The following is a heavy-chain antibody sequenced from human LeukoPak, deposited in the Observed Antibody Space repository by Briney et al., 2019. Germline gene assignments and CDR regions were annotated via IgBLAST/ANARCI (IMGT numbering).Heavy chain of an antibody. J-gene: IGHJ4*02. CDR2: ISYSGST. Sequence: SETLSLTCTVSGGSITGISYYWGWIRQPPGKGLEWIGSISYSGSTYYNPSLKSRLTISVDTSKNQFSLKLSSVTAADTAVYYCARLLSYSSSWYGGQGTLVTVSS. CDR1: GGSITGISYY. CDR3: ARLLSYSSSWY. V-gene: IGHV4-39*01. D-gene: IGHD6-13*01.